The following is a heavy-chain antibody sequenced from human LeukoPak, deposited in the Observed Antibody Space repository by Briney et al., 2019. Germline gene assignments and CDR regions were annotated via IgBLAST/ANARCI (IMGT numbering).Heavy chain of an antibody. V-gene: IGHV3-21*01. CDR3: ARAADCGTTSCYWFDP. CDR2: ISSSGRYI. D-gene: IGHD2-2*01. CDR1: GFTFNSYS. J-gene: IGHJ5*02. Sequence: GGSLRLSCAASGFTFNSYSMNWVRQAPGKGLEWVSSISSSGRYIYYADSVKGRFTISRDNAKNSLYLQVNSLRAEDTAVYYCARAADCGTTSCYWFDPWGQGTLVTVSS.